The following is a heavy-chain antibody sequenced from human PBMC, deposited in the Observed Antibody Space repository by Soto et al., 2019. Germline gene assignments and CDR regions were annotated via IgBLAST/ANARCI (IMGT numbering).Heavy chain of an antibody. Sequence: ASVKVSCTASGYTFTSCGISWVRQAPGQGLEWMGWISAYNGNTNYAQKLQGRVTMTTDTSTSTAYMELRSLRSDDTAVYYCARLASSRQWLALYYFDYWGQGTLVTVSS. V-gene: IGHV1-18*04. D-gene: IGHD6-19*01. CDR2: ISAYNGNT. CDR1: GYTFTSCG. J-gene: IGHJ4*02. CDR3: ARLASSRQWLALYYFDY.